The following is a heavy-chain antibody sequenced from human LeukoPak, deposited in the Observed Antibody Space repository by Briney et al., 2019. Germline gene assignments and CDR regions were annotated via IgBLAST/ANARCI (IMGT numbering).Heavy chain of an antibody. V-gene: IGHV3-21*01. CDR1: GFTFSSYS. J-gene: IGHJ4*02. D-gene: IGHD5-18*01. Sequence: GGSLRLSCAASGFTFSSYSMNWVRQAPGKGLEWVSSISSSSSYIYYADSVKGRFTLSRDNAKNSLYLQMNSLRAEDTAVYYCARVGSRGYSYGYYGDWGQGTLVTVSS. CDR3: ARVGSRGYSYGYYGD. CDR2: ISSSSSYI.